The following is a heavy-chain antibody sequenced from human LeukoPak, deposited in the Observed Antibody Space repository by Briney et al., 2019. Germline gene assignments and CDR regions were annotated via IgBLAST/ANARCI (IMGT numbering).Heavy chain of an antibody. CDR3: ARGRQDVTMIVVIMTAVSYYLDV. CDR2: MNPSGST. D-gene: IGHD3-22*01. Sequence: SETLSLTCAVYGGSFSGYYWTWIRHTPEKGLEWIGEMNPSGSTNYNPPLKSRVTISVDTSKNQFSLTLSSVTAADTAVYYCARGRQDVTMIVVIMTAVSYYLDVWGKGTTVTVS. J-gene: IGHJ6*03. CDR1: GGSFSGYY. V-gene: IGHV4-34*01.